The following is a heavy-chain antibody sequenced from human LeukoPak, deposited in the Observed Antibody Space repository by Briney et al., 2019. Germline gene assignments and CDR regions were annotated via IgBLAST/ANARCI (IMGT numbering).Heavy chain of an antibody. Sequence: ASVKVSCKASGYTFTSYAMHWVRQAPGQRLEWMGWINAGNGNTKYSQKFQGRVTITRDTSASTAYMELSSLRSEDTAVYYCARDYNGDYYFDYWGQETLVTVSS. CDR2: INAGNGNT. V-gene: IGHV1-3*01. CDR1: GYTFTSYA. CDR3: ARDYNGDYYFDY. D-gene: IGHD4-17*01. J-gene: IGHJ4*02.